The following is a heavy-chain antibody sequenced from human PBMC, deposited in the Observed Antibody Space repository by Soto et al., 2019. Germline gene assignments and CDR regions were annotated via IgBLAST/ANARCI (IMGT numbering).Heavy chain of an antibody. CDR2: IIPIFGTA. J-gene: IGHJ6*02. CDR1: GGTFSSYA. V-gene: IGHV1-69*13. Sequence: ASVKVSCKASGGTFSSYAISWVRQAPGQGLEWMGGIIPIFGTANYAQKFQGRVTITADESTSTAYMELSSLRSEDTAVYYCARGILYTKWLRDHYYYGMDVWGQGTTVTVSS. D-gene: IGHD5-12*01. CDR3: ARGILYTKWLRDHYYYGMDV.